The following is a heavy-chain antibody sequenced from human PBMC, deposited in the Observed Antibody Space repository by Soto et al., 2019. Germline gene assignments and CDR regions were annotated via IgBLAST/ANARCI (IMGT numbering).Heavy chain of an antibody. D-gene: IGHD3-3*01. V-gene: IGHV1-18*01. Sequence: QVQLVQSGPEVKKPGASVKISCKASGYTFSTYGFSWVRQAPGQGLEGMGWIGAHNGDTTYAHNFKGRVTMTTDTATTTSYMELRSLTSADTAVYFCARDWRGAEGFDPWGQGTMVNVSS. CDR3: ARDWRGAEGFDP. CDR2: IGAHNGDT. J-gene: IGHJ5*02. CDR1: GYTFSTYG.